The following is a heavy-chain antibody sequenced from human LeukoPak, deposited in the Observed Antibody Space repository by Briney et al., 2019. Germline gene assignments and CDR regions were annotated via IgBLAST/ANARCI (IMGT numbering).Heavy chain of an antibody. V-gene: IGHV3-15*01. J-gene: IGHJ3*01. Sequence: PGGSLRLSCAASGFTFSIAWMSWVRQAPGKGPERVARIKSKGDGETRDYAAPVKDRFIISRDDSKNMLYLQMNSLKTEDTAIYYCAAVGEWLSNAFNLWGQGTMVTVSA. D-gene: IGHD3-22*01. CDR1: GFTFSIAW. CDR2: IKSKGDGETR. CDR3: AAVGEWLSNAFNL.